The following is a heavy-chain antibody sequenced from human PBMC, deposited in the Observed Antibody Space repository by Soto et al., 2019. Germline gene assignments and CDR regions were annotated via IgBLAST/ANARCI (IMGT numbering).Heavy chain of an antibody. CDR1: GFTFSSYS. CDR3: AKKVNSGPGSQYFDY. CDR2: FRSGGDDGTT. D-gene: IGHD3-10*01. V-gene: IGHV3-23*01. J-gene: IGHJ4*02. Sequence: TVGSLRLSCAASGFTFSSYSMSWVRQAPGKGLEWVSGFRSGGDDGTTHYADSVKGRFTISRDNSKNTLFLQMDSLRAEDTAIYYCAKKVNSGPGSQYFDYRGQGTLVTVSS.